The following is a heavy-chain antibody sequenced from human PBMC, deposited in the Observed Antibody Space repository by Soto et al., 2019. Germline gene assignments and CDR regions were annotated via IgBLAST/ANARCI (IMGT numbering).Heavy chain of an antibody. CDR1: GYTFTSYG. CDR3: AREWGGGSWLDS. J-gene: IGHJ4*02. Sequence: QVQLVQSGAEVKKPGASVKVSCKASGYTFTSYGISWARQAPGQGLEWKGSISASNGNTNDAQKLQGRVTMTTPTATSTAYTELRSLRSDDTAVYYCAREWGGGSWLDSCGQGTMVTVSS. V-gene: IGHV1-18*04. CDR2: ISASNGNT. D-gene: IGHD2-15*01.